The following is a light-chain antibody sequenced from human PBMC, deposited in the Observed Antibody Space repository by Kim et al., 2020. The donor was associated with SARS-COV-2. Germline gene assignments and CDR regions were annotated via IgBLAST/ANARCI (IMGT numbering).Light chain of an antibody. CDR1: QDIDNS. J-gene: IGKJ1*01. Sequence: DLTITQSPSSPSASVGDGVTISCRASQDIDNSLAWYQQKPGSVPTLLIYSASTLQSGVPPRFRASGSGTDFTLTITGLQTEDGATYYCQKYDTPPWTFGQGTKVDIK. CDR2: SAS. V-gene: IGKV1-27*01. CDR3: QKYDTPPWT.